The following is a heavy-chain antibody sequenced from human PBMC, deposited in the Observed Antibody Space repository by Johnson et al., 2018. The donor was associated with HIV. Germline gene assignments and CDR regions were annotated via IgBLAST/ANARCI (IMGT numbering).Heavy chain of an antibody. Sequence: MQLVESGGGVVQPGRSLRLSCAASGFTVSSNYMSWVRQAPGKGLEWVSIIYSGGSTYYADSVKGRFTISRDNSKNTLHLQMSSLRPEDTAVYYCARVRVGAFDIWGQGTMVTVSS. CDR2: IYSGGST. CDR1: GFTVSSNY. J-gene: IGHJ3*02. D-gene: IGHD1-26*01. V-gene: IGHV3-66*02. CDR3: ARVRVGAFDI.